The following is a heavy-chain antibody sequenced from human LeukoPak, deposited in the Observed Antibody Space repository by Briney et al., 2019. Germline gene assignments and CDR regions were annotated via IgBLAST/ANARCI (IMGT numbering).Heavy chain of an antibody. CDR1: GFIFSSYW. CDR3: ARVGVLSSSWLVY. V-gene: IGHV3-48*04. CDR2: ISSGAATI. Sequence: GSLRLSCAASGFIFSSYWMSWVRQAPGKGLEWVSSISSGAATIYYADSVKGRFTISRDNAQNSLYLQMNSLRAEDAAVYYCARVGVLSSSWLVYWGQGTLVTVSS. D-gene: IGHD6-13*01. J-gene: IGHJ4*02.